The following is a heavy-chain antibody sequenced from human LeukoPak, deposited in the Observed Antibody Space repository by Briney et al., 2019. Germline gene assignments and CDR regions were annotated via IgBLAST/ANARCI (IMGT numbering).Heavy chain of an antibody. CDR1: GGSIRRSSYY. J-gene: IGHJ6*03. CDR3: ARVNPYCSSTSCYNSHYYYMDV. D-gene: IGHD2-2*02. CDR2: IYYSGST. V-gene: IGHV4-39*07. Sequence: PSETLSLTCTVSGGSIRRSSYYWGWIRQPPGKGLEWIGSIYYSGSTYYNPSLKSRVTISVDTSKNQFSLKLSSVTAADTAVYYCARVNPYCSSTSCYNSHYYYMDVWGKGTTVTVSS.